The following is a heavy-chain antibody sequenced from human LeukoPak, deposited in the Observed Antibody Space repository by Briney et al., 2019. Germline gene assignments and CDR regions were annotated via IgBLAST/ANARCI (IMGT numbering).Heavy chain of an antibody. Sequence: ASVKVSCKGFGYTFTTFGINWVRQAPGQGLEWMGWMNPNSGNTGYAQKFQGRVTITRNTSISTAYMELSSLRSEDTAVYYCARGKVVPAAIDYYYMDVWGKGTTVTVSS. CDR2: MNPNSGNT. J-gene: IGHJ6*03. CDR1: GYTFTTFG. D-gene: IGHD2-2*02. V-gene: IGHV1-8*03. CDR3: ARGKVVPAAIDYYYMDV.